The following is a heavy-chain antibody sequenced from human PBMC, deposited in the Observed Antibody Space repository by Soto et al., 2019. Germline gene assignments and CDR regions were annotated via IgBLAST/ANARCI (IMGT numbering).Heavy chain of an antibody. CDR1: GFTFSSHA. CDR3: TRHRGNDQGGRNFDS. Sequence: EVQLLESGGGLVQPGGSLRLSCAASGFTFSSHAMSWVRRAPGKGLEWVSAIGAGSTPYYADSVKGRFTISRDNSKNMLYLQMNSLGAEDTAVYYCTRHRGNDQGGRNFDSWGQGTLVTVSS. D-gene: IGHD1-1*01. V-gene: IGHV3-23*01. J-gene: IGHJ4*02. CDR2: IGAGSTP.